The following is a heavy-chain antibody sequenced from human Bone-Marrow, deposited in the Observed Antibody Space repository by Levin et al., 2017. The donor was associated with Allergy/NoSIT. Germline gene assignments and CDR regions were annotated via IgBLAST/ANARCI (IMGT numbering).Heavy chain of an antibody. CDR3: ARAYCSSTSCGRDGLDV. V-gene: IGHV4-59*01. Sequence: SETLSLTCTVSGGSINNFYWNWIRQPPGKGLEWIGYIYYSGSTNYNPSLKSRVTISVDTSKNQFSLKLNSVTAADTAVYYCARAYCSSTSCGRDGLDVWGQGTTVTVSS. D-gene: IGHD2-2*01. CDR1: GGSINNFY. J-gene: IGHJ6*02. CDR2: IYYSGST.